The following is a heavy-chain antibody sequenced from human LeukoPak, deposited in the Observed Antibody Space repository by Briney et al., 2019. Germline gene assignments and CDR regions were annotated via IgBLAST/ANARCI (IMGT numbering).Heavy chain of an antibody. CDR3: ARIRGGPIDY. Sequence: GGSLRLSCAASGFTLSTQAMHWLRQAPGKGLEWVAVISYDGTDAYYADSVKGRFTISRDTSKNSLYLQRNSLTAEDTAVFYCARIRGGPIDYWGQGTLVTVSS. J-gene: IGHJ4*02. CDR1: GFTLSTQA. CDR2: ISYDGTDA. V-gene: IGHV3-30-3*01. D-gene: IGHD3-16*01.